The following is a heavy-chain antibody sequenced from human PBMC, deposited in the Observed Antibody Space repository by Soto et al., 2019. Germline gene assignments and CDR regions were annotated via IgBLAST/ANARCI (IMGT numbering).Heavy chain of an antibody. CDR3: ARRYNSGWLVDN. Sequence: PGESLKISCKGSGYSFTNYWIGWVRQKPGKGLEWMGTIFPGDSDTRYSPSFQGQVTISADKSISTAYLQWSSLKASDTAMYYCARRYNSGWLVDNWGQGTLVTISS. CDR2: IFPGDSDT. D-gene: IGHD6-19*01. V-gene: IGHV5-51*01. CDR1: GYSFTNYW. J-gene: IGHJ4*02.